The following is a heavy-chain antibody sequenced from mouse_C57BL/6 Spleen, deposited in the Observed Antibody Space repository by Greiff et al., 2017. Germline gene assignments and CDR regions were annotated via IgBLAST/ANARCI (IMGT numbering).Heavy chain of an antibody. J-gene: IGHJ2*01. V-gene: IGHV7-3*01. D-gene: IGHD1-1*01. Sequence: EVKLVESGGGLVQPGGSLSLSCAASGFTFTDYYMSWVRQPPGKALEWLGFIRNKANGYTTEYSASVKGRFTISRDNSQSILYLQMNALRAEDSATYYCARAYSSSYYFDYWGQGTTLTVSS. CDR1: GFTFTDYY. CDR3: ARAYSSSYYFDY. CDR2: IRNKANGYTT.